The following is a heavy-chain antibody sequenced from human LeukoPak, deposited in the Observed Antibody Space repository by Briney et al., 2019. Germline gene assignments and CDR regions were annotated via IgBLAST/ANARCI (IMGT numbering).Heavy chain of an antibody. Sequence: SETLSLTCTVSGGSISSGGYYWSWTRLHPGKGMELIRYIYYSGSTYYNPSLKSRVTISVDTSKNQFSLKLSSVTAADTAVYYCARVSMGGTYYYSDPWGQGTLVTVSS. CDR3: ARVSMGGTYYYSDP. J-gene: IGHJ5*02. D-gene: IGHD1-26*01. CDR1: GGSISSGGYY. V-gene: IGHV4-31*03. CDR2: IYYSGST.